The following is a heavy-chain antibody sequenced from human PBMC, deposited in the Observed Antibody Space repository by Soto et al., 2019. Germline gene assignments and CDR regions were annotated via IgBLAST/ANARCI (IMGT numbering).Heavy chain of an antibody. Sequence: GASVKVSCKASGYTFTCYYMPWVRQAPGQGLEWMGWINPNSGGTNYAQKVQGWVTMTRDTSISTAYMELSRLRSDDTAVYYCARGTAMAGALKYGMDVWGQGTTVTVSS. CDR2: INPNSGGT. J-gene: IGHJ6*02. CDR1: GYTFTCYY. CDR3: ARGTAMAGALKYGMDV. V-gene: IGHV1-2*04. D-gene: IGHD5-18*01.